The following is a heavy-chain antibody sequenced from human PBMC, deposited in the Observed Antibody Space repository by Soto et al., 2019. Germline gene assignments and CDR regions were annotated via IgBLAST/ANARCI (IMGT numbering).Heavy chain of an antibody. J-gene: IGHJ4*02. V-gene: IGHV4-4*02. Sequence: PSETLSLTCAVSGGSISSTTWWSWVRQPPGKGLEWIGEIHYNGSTNYNPSLKSRVTISVDKSKNQFSLKLNSVTAADTAVYYCARDRITYIDYWGQGTLVTVSS. D-gene: IGHD2-21*01. CDR3: ARDRITYIDY. CDR2: IHYNGST. CDR1: GGSISSTTW.